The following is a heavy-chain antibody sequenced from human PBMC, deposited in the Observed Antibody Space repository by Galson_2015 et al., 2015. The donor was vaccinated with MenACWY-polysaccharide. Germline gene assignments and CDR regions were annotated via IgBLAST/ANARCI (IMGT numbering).Heavy chain of an antibody. J-gene: IGHJ6*02. CDR1: GFTFSSHW. CDR2: ISGDGRST. D-gene: IGHD1-26*01. V-gene: IGHV3-74*01. Sequence: SLRLSCAASGFTFSSHWMHWVRHAPGKGPVWLSRISGDGRSTEYAASVKGRFTIYRDNARDTLYLQMNSPRADDMAVYDCARVGAYSQNCGGCNMDVWGQGTTVTVSS. CDR3: ARVGAYSQNCGGCNMDV.